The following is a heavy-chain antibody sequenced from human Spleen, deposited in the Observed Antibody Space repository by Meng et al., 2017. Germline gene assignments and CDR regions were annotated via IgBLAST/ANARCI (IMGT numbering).Heavy chain of an antibody. CDR1: GGSISGYY. CDR2: IYYSGST. D-gene: IGHD4-11*01. V-gene: IGHV4-59*12. Sequence: QGPRQESGPGMVKPSETPVLTCTVSGGSISGYYWSWIRQPPGKGLEWIGYIYYSGSTNYNPSLKSRVTISVDTSKNQFSLKLSSVTAADSAVYYCARGPTTMAHDFNYWGQGTLVTVSS. CDR3: ARGPTTMAHDFNY. J-gene: IGHJ4*02.